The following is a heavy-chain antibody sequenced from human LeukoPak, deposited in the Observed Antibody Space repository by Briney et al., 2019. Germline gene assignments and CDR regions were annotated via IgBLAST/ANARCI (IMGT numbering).Heavy chain of an antibody. CDR1: GGSFSGYY. CDR3: ARDSVRGYWYFDL. J-gene: IGHJ2*01. CDR2: IYTSGST. Sequence: SETLSLTCAVYGGSFSGYYWSWIRQPAGKGLEWIGRIYTSGSTNYNPSLKSRVTMSVDTSKNQFSLKLSSVTAADTAVYYCARDSVRGYWYFDLWGRGTLVTVSS. V-gene: IGHV4-4*07.